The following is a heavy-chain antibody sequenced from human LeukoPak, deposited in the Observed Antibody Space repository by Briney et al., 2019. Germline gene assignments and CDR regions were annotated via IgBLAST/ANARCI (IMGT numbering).Heavy chain of an antibody. D-gene: IGHD1-26*01. CDR3: AAAFVAWELPRR. Sequence: SVKVSCKASGFTFTSSAMQWVRQARGQRLEWIGWIVVGSGNTNYAQKFQERVTITRDMSTSTAYMELSSLRSEDPAVYYCAAAFVAWELPRRWGQGTLVTVSS. CDR1: GFTFTSSA. J-gene: IGHJ4*02. CDR2: IVVGSGNT. V-gene: IGHV1-58*02.